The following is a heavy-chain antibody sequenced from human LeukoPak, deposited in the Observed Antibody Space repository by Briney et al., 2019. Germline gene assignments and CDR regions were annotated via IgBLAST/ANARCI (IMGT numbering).Heavy chain of an antibody. J-gene: IGHJ5*02. D-gene: IGHD5-24*01. CDR1: GFTCSSYS. CDR3: ARDNSVRDEAWWFNP. V-gene: IGHV3-21*04. Sequence: GGSLRLSCAASGFTCSSYSMNWVRQAPGKGLEWVSSITSSSSYIYYADSVKGRFTISRDNAKNSLYLQMNSLRSEDTAVYYCARDNSVRDEAWWFNPWGQGTLVTVSS. CDR2: ITSSSSYI.